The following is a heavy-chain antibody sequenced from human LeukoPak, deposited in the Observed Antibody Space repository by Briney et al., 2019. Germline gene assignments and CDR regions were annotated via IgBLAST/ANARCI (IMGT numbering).Heavy chain of an antibody. CDR3: ARRDFWSGYYDY. CDR2: IYYSGST. CDR1: GGSISSYY. V-gene: IGHV4-39*01. Sequence: SETLSLTCTVSGGSISSYYWGWIRQPPGKGLEWIGSIYYSGSTYYNPSLKSRVTISVDTSKNQFSLKLSSVTAADTAVYYCARRDFWSGYYDYWGQGTLVTVSS. J-gene: IGHJ4*02. D-gene: IGHD3-3*01.